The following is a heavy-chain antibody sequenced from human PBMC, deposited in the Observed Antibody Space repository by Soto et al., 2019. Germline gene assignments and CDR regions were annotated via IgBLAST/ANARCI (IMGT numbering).Heavy chain of an antibody. CDR1: GFTFSDSY. CDR2: ITSSSSYT. D-gene: IGHD1-1*01. J-gene: IGHJ4*02. V-gene: IGHV3-11*03. Sequence: GGSLRLSCAASGFTFSDSYTSWIRQAPGKGPEWVSYITSSSSYTHYADSVKGRFTISRDNAKNSLYLQMNSLRAEDTAVYYCAGGQDNLAVNFDYWGQGTLVTVSS. CDR3: AGGQDNLAVNFDY.